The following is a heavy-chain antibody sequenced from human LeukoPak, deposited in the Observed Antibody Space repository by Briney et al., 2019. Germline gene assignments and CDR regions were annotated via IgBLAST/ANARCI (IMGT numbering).Heavy chain of an antibody. D-gene: IGHD2-2*01. V-gene: IGHV1-2*02. Sequence: ASVKVTCKGSGYTFTGYYMHWVRQAPGQGLEWMGWINPNSGGTNYAQKFQGRVTMTRDTSISTAYMELSRLRSDDTAVYYCARYCSSTSCSIYNWFDPWGQGTLVTVCS. J-gene: IGHJ5*02. CDR2: INPNSGGT. CDR3: ARYCSSTSCSIYNWFDP. CDR1: GYTFTGYY.